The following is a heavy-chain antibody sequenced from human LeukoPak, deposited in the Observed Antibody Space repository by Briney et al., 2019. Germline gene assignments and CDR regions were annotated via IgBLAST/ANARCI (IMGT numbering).Heavy chain of an antibody. V-gene: IGHV1-2*02. CDR3: ARMYYDSSGYHKAGLEY. D-gene: IGHD3-22*01. Sequence: GASVKVSCKASGYTFTGYYMHWVRQAPGQGLEWMGWINPNSGGTNYAQKFQGRVTMTRDTSISTAYMELSRLRSDDTAVYYCARMYYDSSGYHKAGLEYWGQGTLVTVSS. CDR2: INPNSGGT. J-gene: IGHJ4*02. CDR1: GYTFTGYY.